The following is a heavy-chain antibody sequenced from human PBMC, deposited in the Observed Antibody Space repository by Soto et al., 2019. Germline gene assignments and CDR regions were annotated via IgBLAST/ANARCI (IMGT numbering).Heavy chain of an antibody. J-gene: IGHJ5*02. CDR1: GYTFTSYG. V-gene: IGHV1-18*01. D-gene: IGHD5-18*01. CDR3: ARVMRSLLSITALDT. CDR2: ISAYNGNT. Sequence: ASLKVSCKASGYTFTSYGISWVRQAPGQGLEWMGWISAYNGNTNYAQKFQGRVTMTRDTSTSTVYMALSSLRSDDTAIYFCARVMRSLLSITALDTWGQGTLVTVSS.